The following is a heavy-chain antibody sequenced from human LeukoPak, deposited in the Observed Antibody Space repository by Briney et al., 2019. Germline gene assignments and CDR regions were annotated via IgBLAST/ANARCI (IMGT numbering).Heavy chain of an antibody. J-gene: IGHJ2*01. CDR1: GFTFSTYS. Sequence: GGSLRLSCAASGFTFSTYSMNWVRQAPGKGLEWVSSITSSSSYIYYAYSVKGRFTISRDNAKNSLYLQMNSLRAEDTAVYYCTRGYWYFDLWGRGTLVTVSS. CDR3: TRGYWYFDL. V-gene: IGHV3-21*01. CDR2: ITSSSSYI.